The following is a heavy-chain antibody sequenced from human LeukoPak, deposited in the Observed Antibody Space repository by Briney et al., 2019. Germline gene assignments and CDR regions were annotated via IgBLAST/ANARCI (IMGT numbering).Heavy chain of an antibody. V-gene: IGHV3-23*01. CDR2: ISGSGGST. J-gene: IGHJ4*02. Sequence: PGGSLRLSCAASGFTFSCYAMSWVRQAPGKGLEWVSAISGSGGSTYYADSVKGRFTISRDNSKNTLYLQMNSLRAEDTAVYYCAKLTYYYDSSGSYYFDYWGQGTLVTVSS. CDR3: AKLTYYYDSSGSYYFDY. CDR1: GFTFSCYA. D-gene: IGHD3-22*01.